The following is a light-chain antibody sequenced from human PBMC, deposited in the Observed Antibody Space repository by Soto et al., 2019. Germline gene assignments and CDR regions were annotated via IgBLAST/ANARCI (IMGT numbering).Light chain of an antibody. CDR3: SSYAGSNNFV. J-gene: IGLJ1*01. CDR1: SSDVGYYDY. CDR2: EVT. V-gene: IGLV2-8*01. Sequence: QSVLTQPPSASGFPGQSVTISCTGTSSDVGYYDYVSWYQQHPGKAPKLVIYEVTKRPSGVPDRVSASKSGNTASLTVSGLRAEDEAACYCSSYAGSNNFVFGSGTKV.